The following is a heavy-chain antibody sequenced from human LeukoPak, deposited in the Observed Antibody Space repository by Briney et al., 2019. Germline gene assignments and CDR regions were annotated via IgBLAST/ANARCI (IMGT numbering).Heavy chain of an antibody. V-gene: IGHV4-30-2*01. D-gene: IGHD3-3*01. CDR2: IYHSGST. J-gene: IGHJ6*03. CDR1: GGSISSGGYY. CDR3: ATGRPPNYYDFWRGYYYYMDV. Sequence: PSQTLSLTCTVSGGSISSGGYYWSWIRQPPGKGLEWIGYIYHSGSTYYNPSLKSRVTISVDRSKNQFSLKLSSVTAADMAVYYCATGRPPNYYDFWRGYYYYMDVWGKGTTVTVSS.